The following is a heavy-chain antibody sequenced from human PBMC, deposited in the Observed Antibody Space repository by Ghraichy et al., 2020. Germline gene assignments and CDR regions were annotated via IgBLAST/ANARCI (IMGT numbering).Heavy chain of an antibody. J-gene: IGHJ1*01. CDR3: ASSEQQLVPEYFQH. D-gene: IGHD6-13*01. V-gene: IGHV4-61*02. CDR2: IYTSGST. CDR1: GGSISSGSYY. Sequence: SETLSLTCTVSGGSISSGSYYWSWIRQPAGKGLEWIGRIYTSGSTNYNPSLKSRVTISVDTSKNQFSLKLSSVTAADTAVYYCASSEQQLVPEYFQHWGQGTLVTVSS.